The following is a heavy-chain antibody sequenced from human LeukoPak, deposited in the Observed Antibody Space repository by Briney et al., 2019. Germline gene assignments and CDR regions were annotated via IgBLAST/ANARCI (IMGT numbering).Heavy chain of an antibody. CDR3: ARSPPRSFNLADP. CDR2: IYTSGST. CDR1: GGSFSIYY. V-gene: IGHV4-4*07. Sequence: SETLSLTCTVSGGSFSIYYWSWIRQPAGKGLEWIGRIYTSGSTNYNPSLKSRVPMSVDTSKNQFSLKLSSVTAADTAVYYCARSPPRSFNLADPWGQGTLVTVSS. D-gene: IGHD3-16*01. J-gene: IGHJ5*02.